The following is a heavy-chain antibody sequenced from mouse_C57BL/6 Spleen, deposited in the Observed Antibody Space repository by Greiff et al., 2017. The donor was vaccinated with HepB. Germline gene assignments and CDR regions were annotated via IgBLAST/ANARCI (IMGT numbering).Heavy chain of an antibody. J-gene: IGHJ4*01. CDR3: ARERVYYGSSSYYAMDY. V-gene: IGHV3-6*01. Sequence: EVQLQESGPGLVKPSQSLSLTCSVTGYSITSGYYWNWIRQFPGNKLEWMGYISYDGSNNYNPSLKNRISITRDTSKNQFFLKLNSVTTEDTATYYCARERVYYGSSSYYAMDYWGQGTSVTVSS. CDR2: ISYDGSN. D-gene: IGHD1-1*01. CDR1: GYSITSGYY.